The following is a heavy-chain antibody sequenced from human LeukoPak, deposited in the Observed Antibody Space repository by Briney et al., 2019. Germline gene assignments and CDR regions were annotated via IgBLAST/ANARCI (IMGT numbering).Heavy chain of an antibody. CDR1: GGSISSYY. CDR3: ARDIVPAASNWFDP. V-gene: IGHV4-4*07. CDR2: IYTSGST. D-gene: IGHD2-2*01. Sequence: ETLSLTCTVSGGSISSYYWSWIRQPAGKGLEWIGRIYTSGSTNYNPSLKSRVTMSVDTSRNQFSLKLSSVTAADTAVYYCARDIVPAASNWFDPWGQGTLVTVSS. J-gene: IGHJ5*02.